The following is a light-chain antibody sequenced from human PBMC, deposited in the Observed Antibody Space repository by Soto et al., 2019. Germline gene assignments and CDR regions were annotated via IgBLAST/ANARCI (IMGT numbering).Light chain of an antibody. V-gene: IGLV1-44*01. CDR3: AAWDDSLNGPV. CDR2: SND. J-gene: IGLJ2*01. Sequence: QLVLTQPPSASGTPGQTVTISCSGSGANIGGNTVNWYQKFPGTAPKLVVYSNDRRPSGVPARFSGSASGTSASLAISELQSEDEADYHCAAWDDSLNGPVFGGGTKLTVL. CDR1: GANIGGNT.